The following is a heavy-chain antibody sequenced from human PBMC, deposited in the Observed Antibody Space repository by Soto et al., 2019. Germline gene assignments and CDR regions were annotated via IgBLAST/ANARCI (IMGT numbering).Heavy chain of an antibody. J-gene: IGHJ6*02. CDR3: ARAAVTHERYHYGMDV. V-gene: IGHV4-59*01. CDR1: GGSISSYY. Sequence: SETLSLTCTVSGGSISSYYWSWIRQSPGKGLEWIGCIYYSGNTNYNPSLKSRVTISVNTSKNQFSLRLTSVTAADTAVYYCARAAVTHERYHYGMDVWGQGTTVTVSS. D-gene: IGHD4-17*01. CDR2: IYYSGNT.